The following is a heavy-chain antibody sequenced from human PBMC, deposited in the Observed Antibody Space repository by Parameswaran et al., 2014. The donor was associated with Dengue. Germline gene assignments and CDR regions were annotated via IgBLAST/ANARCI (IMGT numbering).Heavy chain of an antibody. CDR1: SNA. Sequence: SNARWIRQPPGKGLEWVSAISGSGGSTYYADSVKGRFTISRDNSKNTLYLQMNSLRAEDTAVYYCANSRLSGPQSPRGTDEHKYFDYWGQGTLVTVSS. V-gene: IGHV3-23*01. CDR3: ANSRLSGPQSPRGTDEHKYFDY. J-gene: IGHJ4*02. D-gene: IGHD2-15*01. CDR2: ISGSGGST.